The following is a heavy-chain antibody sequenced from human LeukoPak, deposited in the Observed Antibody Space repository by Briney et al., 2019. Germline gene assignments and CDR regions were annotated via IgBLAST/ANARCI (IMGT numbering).Heavy chain of an antibody. CDR1: GGSISSGTYY. D-gene: IGHD3-22*01. CDR2: IYYTGSM. J-gene: IGHJ4*02. Sequence: SETLSLTCTVSGGSISSGTYYWGWIRQPPGRGLEWVATIYYTGSMYYNPSLKGRVTVSVDTSKNQFSLKLSSVTAADTAVYYCARLPGSGYFDYWGQGILVTVSS. V-gene: IGHV4-39*01. CDR3: ARLPGSGYFDY.